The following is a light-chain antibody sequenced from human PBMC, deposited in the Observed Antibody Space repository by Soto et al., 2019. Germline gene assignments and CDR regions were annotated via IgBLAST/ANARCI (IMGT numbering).Light chain of an antibody. CDR3: QQYNNWPLLT. CDR1: QSVSSN. Sequence: EIVMTQSPATLSVSPGERATLSCRASQSVSSNLAWYQQKPGQAPRLLIYGASTLATGIPARFSGSGSGTELTLTISSLKSEDFAVYYCQQYNNWPLLTFGGGTKVEIK. V-gene: IGKV3-15*01. J-gene: IGKJ4*01. CDR2: GAS.